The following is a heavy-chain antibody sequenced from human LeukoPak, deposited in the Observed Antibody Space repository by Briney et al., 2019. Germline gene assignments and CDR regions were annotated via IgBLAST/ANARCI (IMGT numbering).Heavy chain of an antibody. CDR2: IYSSGST. CDR1: GVSISSYY. J-gene: IGHJ6*03. Sequence: PSETLSLTCTVSGVSISSYYWSWIRQPPGKGLEWIGYIYSSGSTNYTPSLKSRVTMSVDTSKNQFSLKVNSVTAADTAVYYCARVYDSGSQAYFYYMDVWGKGTTVTISS. D-gene: IGHD3-10*01. CDR3: ARVYDSGSQAYFYYMDV. V-gene: IGHV4-59*01.